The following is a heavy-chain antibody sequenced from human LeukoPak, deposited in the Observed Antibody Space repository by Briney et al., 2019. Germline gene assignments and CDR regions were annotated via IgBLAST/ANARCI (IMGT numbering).Heavy chain of an antibody. CDR1: GYTFTSYD. Sequence: SVKVSCKASGYTFTSYDINWVRQAPGQGLEWMGGIIPIFGTANYAQKFQGRVTITTDESTSTAYMELSSLRSEDTAVYYCARAEYSSSVDYYYYMDVWGKGTTVTVSS. D-gene: IGHD6-6*01. CDR2: IIPIFGTA. CDR3: ARAEYSSSVDYYYYMDV. V-gene: IGHV1-69*05. J-gene: IGHJ6*03.